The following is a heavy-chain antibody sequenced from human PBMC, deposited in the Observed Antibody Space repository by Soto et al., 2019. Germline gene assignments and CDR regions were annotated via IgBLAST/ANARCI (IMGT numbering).Heavy chain of an antibody. J-gene: IGHJ3*02. V-gene: IGHV3-23*01. CDR1: GFTFSSYA. Sequence: EVQLLESGGGLVQPGGSLRLFCAASGFTFSSYAMSWVRQAPGKGLEWVSAISGSGGSTYYADSVKGRFTISRDNSKNTLYLQMNSLRAEDTAVYYCTKDKDDYVWGSYRTYDAFDIWGQGTIVTVSS. CDR3: TKDKDDYVWGSYRTYDAFDI. D-gene: IGHD3-16*02. CDR2: ISGSGGST.